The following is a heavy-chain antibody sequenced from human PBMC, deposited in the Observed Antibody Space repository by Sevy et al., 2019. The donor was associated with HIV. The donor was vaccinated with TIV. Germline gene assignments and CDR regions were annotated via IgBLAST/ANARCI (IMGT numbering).Heavy chain of an antibody. CDR1: GDTFSTYG. CDR2: IIPIFGTP. Sequence: ATVKVSCKASGDTFSTYGLSWVRQAPGQGLEWMGGIIPIFGTPNYAQKFQGRVTITADESASTAYMELSSLRSEDTALYYCAREGGVATTGDHDAFDIWGHGTLVTVSS. J-gene: IGHJ3*02. CDR3: AREGGVATTGDHDAFDI. V-gene: IGHV1-69*13. D-gene: IGHD7-27*01.